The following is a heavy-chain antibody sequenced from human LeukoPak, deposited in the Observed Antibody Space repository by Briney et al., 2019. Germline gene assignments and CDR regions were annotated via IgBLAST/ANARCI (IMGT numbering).Heavy chain of an antibody. V-gene: IGHV3-74*01. CDR3: ARSGSYLS. CDR1: RFPFSRYW. J-gene: IGHJ4*02. D-gene: IGHD1-26*01. Sequence: GGSQRLSCAASRFPFSRYWMHWVRRAPGKGLVWVSRNSGDGTITNYADSVRGRFTISRDNAKNTLYLQLNSLGAEDTAVYYCARSGSYLSWGQGTLVTVSS. CDR2: NSGDGTIT.